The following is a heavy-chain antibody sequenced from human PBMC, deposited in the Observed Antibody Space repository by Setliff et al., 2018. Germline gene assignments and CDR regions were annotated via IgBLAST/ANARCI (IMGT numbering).Heavy chain of an antibody. Sequence: SETLSFTCTVSGDSIDSRTNYWSWIRQPAGKGLEWIGHIYTSWSTIYNPSLKSRLTISLDTSKNQFSLKLTSVTAADTAVYYCARGLEGEDYFYYMDVWGKGNTVTVSS. CDR1: GDSIDSRTNY. D-gene: IGHD2-21*01. CDR3: ARGLEGEDYFYYMDV. CDR2: IYTSWST. J-gene: IGHJ6*03. V-gene: IGHV4-61*09.